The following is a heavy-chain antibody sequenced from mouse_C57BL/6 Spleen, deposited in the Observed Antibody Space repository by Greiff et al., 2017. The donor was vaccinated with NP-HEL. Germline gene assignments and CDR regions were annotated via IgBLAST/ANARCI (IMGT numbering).Heavy chain of an antibody. V-gene: IGHV1-85*01. CDR2: IYPRDGST. CDR1: GYTFTSYD. Sequence: QVQLKQSGPELVKPGASVKLSCKASGYTFTSYDINWVKQRPGQGLEWIGWIYPRDGSTKYNEKFKGKATLTADTSSSTAYMELHSLTSEDSAVYFCARCSRYGYFDYWGQGTTLTVSS. D-gene: IGHD1-1*01. CDR3: ARCSRYGYFDY. J-gene: IGHJ2*01.